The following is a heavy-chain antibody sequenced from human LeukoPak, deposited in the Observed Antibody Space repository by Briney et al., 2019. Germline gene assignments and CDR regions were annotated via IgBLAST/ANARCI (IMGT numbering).Heavy chain of an antibody. CDR3: ARVVNGYVDY. J-gene: IGHJ4*02. D-gene: IGHD2-8*01. CDR1: GFTFSSYA. V-gene: IGHV3-21*06. CDR2: ISASSNYI. Sequence: AGGSLRLSCAASGFTFSSYAMTWVRQAPGKGLKWVSFISASSNYIYYADSVKGRFTISRDNAQNSLYLQMNSLRAEDTAVYFCARVVNGYVDYWGQGTLVTGSS.